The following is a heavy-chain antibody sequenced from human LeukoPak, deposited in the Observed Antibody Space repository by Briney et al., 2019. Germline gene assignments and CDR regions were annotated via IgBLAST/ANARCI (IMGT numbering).Heavy chain of an antibody. D-gene: IGHD1-26*01. CDR1: GYTFTGYF. CDR3: ARRLGGELPAEVWFDP. V-gene: IGHV1-2*06. J-gene: IGHJ5*02. Sequence: ASVKVSCKASGYTFTGYFMHWVRQAPGQGLEWMGRINPTSGGTNYAQKFRGRVTMTRYTPISTAYMEVSRLRSDDTAVYDCARRLGGELPAEVWFDPWGQGTLVTVSS. CDR2: INPTSGGT.